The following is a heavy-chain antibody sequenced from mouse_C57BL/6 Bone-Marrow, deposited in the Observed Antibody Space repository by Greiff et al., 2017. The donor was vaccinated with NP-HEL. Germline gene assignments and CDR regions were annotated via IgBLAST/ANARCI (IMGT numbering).Heavy chain of an antibody. J-gene: IGHJ1*03. Sequence: EVMLVESGGGLVQPGGSLSLSCAASGFTFTDYYMSWVRQPPGKALEWLGFIRNKANGYTTEYSASVKGRFTISRDNSQSILYLQMNALRAEDSATYYGASRYYYEGYFDVWGTGTTVTVSS. CDR1: GFTFTDYY. V-gene: IGHV7-3*01. CDR2: IRNKANGYTT. D-gene: IGHD1-1*01. CDR3: ASRYYYEGYFDV.